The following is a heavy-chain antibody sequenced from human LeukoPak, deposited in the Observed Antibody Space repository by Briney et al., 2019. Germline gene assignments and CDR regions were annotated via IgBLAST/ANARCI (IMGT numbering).Heavy chain of an antibody. CDR1: GFTFSSYW. CDR3: ARSRTQGIAAAGSWVY. D-gene: IGHD6-13*01. V-gene: IGHV3-7*01. J-gene: IGHJ4*02. Sequence: SGGSLRLSCAASGFTFSSYWMSWVRQAPGKGLEWVANIKQDGSEKYYVDSVKGRFTISRDNAKNSLYLQMNSPRAEDTAVYYCARSRTQGIAAAGSWVYWGQGTLVTVSS. CDR2: IKQDGSEK.